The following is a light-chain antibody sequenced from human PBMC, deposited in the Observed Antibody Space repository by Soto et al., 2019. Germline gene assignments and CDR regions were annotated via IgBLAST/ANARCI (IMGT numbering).Light chain of an antibody. J-gene: IGKJ1*01. Sequence: DIQMTQSPSTLSGSVVDRVTITCLASQTISTWLAWYQQKPGKAPKLLIYKASTLKSGVPSRFSGSGSGTEFTLTISSLQSDDFATYYCQHYNSYSEAFGQGTKVDIK. CDR3: QHYNSYSEA. CDR2: KAS. CDR1: QTISTW. V-gene: IGKV1-5*03.